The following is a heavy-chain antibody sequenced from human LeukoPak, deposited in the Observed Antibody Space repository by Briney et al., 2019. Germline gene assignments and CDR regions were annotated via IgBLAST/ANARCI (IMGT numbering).Heavy chain of an antibody. J-gene: IGHJ4*02. CDR2: MYGSGSV. CDR3: LREPLP. Sequence: SETLSLTCTVSGGSINNYYWGWIRQPAGKGLEWIGRMYGSGSVSYNPSLKSRVTMSGDTSKNQISLKMTSVTAADTAVYFCLREPLPWGQGTLVTVSS. V-gene: IGHV4-4*07. D-gene: IGHD1-26*01. CDR1: GGSINNYY.